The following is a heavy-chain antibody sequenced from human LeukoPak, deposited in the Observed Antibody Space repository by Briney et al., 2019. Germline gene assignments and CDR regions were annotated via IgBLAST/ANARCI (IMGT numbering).Heavy chain of an antibody. CDR1: GYTFTGYY. Sequence: SVKVSCKASGYTFTGYYVHWVRQAPGQGLEWMGGIIPIFGTTNYARKFRGRVTPTADKSTRTAYMVLSSLRSEDTAVYYCARDNDSRDPPHFDYWGQGTLVTVSS. V-gene: IGHV1-69*06. CDR2: IIPIFGTT. D-gene: IGHD3-16*01. CDR3: ARDNDSRDPPHFDY. J-gene: IGHJ4*02.